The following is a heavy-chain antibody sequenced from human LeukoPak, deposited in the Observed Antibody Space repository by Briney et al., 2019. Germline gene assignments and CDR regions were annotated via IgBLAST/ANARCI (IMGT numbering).Heavy chain of an antibody. CDR2: INHSGST. CDR3: ARTQLGIAVDY. J-gene: IGHJ4*02. D-gene: IGHD7-27*01. V-gene: IGHV4-34*01. Sequence: PSETLSLTCAVYGGSFSGYYWSWIRQPPGKGLEWIGEINHSGSTFYNPSLESRVTISVDTSMNQFSLKLSSVTAADSAMYFCARTQLGIAVDYWGQGNLVTVSS. CDR1: GGSFSGYY.